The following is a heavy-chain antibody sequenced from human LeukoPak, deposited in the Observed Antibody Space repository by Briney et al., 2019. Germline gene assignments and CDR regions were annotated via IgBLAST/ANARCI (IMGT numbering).Heavy chain of an antibody. J-gene: IGHJ4*02. Sequence: SGGSLRLSCAASGFTFSDYYMRWIREAPGKGLELVSYISSTSNTIFYADSVKGRFTISRDNAKNSLYLQMNSRRTKDTGLYFYARLWNYDYWGQGTLVTVSS. CDR3: ARLWNYDY. D-gene: IGHD1-1*01. CDR1: GFTFSDYY. V-gene: IGHV3-11*01. CDR2: ISSTSNTI.